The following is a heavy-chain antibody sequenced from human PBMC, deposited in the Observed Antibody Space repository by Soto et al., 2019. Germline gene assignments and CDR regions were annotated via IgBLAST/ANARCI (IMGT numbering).Heavy chain of an antibody. CDR1: GFTFSTYW. J-gene: IGHJ4*02. CDR3: TREQQLWICAYAY. V-gene: IGHV3-74*01. CDR2: IKSDGTST. Sequence: EVQLVESGGGLVQPGGSLRLSCAVSGFTFSTYWMHWVRQAPGKGLVWVSGIKSDGTSTYYADSVKGRFTISRDNTRNTLYLQISSLRAEDTGLYYCTREQQLWICAYAYLGQGALVTVSS. D-gene: IGHD2-8*01.